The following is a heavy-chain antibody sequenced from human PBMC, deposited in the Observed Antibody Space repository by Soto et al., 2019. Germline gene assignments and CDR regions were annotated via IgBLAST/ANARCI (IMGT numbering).Heavy chain of an antibody. D-gene: IGHD2-15*01. CDR1: GGSISSSSYY. V-gene: IGHV4-39*01. CDR2: IYYSGST. J-gene: IGHJ3*02. CDR3: ARPSPRYCSGGSCLEFPDAFDI. Sequence: SETLSLTCTVSGGSISSSSYYWGWIRQPPGKGLEWIGSIYYSGSTYYNPSLKSRVTISVDTSKNQFSLKLSSVTAADTAVYYCARPSPRYCSGGSCLEFPDAFDIWGQGTMVTVSS.